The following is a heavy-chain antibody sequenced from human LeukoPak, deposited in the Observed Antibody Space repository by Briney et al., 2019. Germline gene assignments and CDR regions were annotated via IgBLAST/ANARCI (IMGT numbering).Heavy chain of an antibody. D-gene: IGHD6-13*01. CDR1: GFTFSSYA. CDR3: ARAGIERSSSWPRFDY. CDR2: ISSNGGST. V-gene: IGHV3-64*01. Sequence: GGSLRLSCAASGFTFSSYAMHWVRQAPGKGLEYVSAISSNGGSTYYANSVKGRFTISRDNSKNTLYLQMGSLRAEDMAVYYCARAGIERSSSWPRFDYWGQGTLVTVSS. J-gene: IGHJ4*02.